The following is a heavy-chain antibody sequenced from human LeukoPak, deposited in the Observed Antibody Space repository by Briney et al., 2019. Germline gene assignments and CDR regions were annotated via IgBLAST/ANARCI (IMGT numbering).Heavy chain of an antibody. CDR3: ARASGRGIRYFDWLSIGQFDY. V-gene: IGHV4-30-2*01. CDR2: IYQSGST. J-gene: IGHJ4*02. Sequence: PSETLSLTCTVSGGSVSSGGYYWSWIRQPPGMGLEWMGYIYQSGSTLYNPSLQSRVSMAQDRPKNQFSLKLNSVTAADTAVYYCARASGRGIRYFDWLSIGQFDYWGQGTLVTVSS. CDR1: GGSVSSGGYY. D-gene: IGHD3-9*01.